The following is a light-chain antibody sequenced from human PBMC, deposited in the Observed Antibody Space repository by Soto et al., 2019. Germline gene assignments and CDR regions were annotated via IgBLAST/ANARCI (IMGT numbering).Light chain of an antibody. CDR2: GAS. CDR3: QQYDNWPQT. Sequence: EIVMTQSPATLSVSPGERATLSCRASQSVSSNLAWYQQKPGQAPRLLIYGASTRATGIPARFSGSGSGTEFTLTSSSLQSEDVEVYYCQQYDNWPQTFGQGTKVEFK. J-gene: IGKJ1*01. CDR1: QSVSSN. V-gene: IGKV3-15*01.